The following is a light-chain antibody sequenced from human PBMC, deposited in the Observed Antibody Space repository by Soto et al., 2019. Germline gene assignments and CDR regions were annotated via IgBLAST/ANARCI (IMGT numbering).Light chain of an antibody. CDR1: QSISSL. CDR2: KAS. J-gene: IGKJ1*01. Sequence: DIQMTQSPSTLSASVGDRVTITCRASQSISSLLAWYQQKPGEAPKLLIYKASSLESGVPSRFSGSGSGTEFTLTISSLQPDDFATYYCQQRHSWPRTFGQGTKVDIK. V-gene: IGKV1-5*03. CDR3: QQRHSWPRT.